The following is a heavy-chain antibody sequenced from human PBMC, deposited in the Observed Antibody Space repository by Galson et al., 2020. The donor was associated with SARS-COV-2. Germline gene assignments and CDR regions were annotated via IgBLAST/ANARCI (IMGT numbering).Heavy chain of an antibody. D-gene: IGHD1-26*01. V-gene: IGHV3-30-3*01. CDR1: GFTFSSYA. CDR3: ARTPGGSYWGYFDY. Sequence: GGSLRLSCAASGFTFSSYAMHWVRQPPGKGLEWVAVISYDGSNKYYADSVKGRFTISRDNSKNTLYLQMNSLRAEDTAVYYCARTPGGSYWGYFDYWGQGTLVTVSS. J-gene: IGHJ4*02. CDR2: ISYDGSNK.